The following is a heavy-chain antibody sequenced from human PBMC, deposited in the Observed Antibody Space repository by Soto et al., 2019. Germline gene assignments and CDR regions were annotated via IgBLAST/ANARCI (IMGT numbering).Heavy chain of an antibody. J-gene: IGHJ4*02. Sequence: EVQVVESGGGLVQPGGSLRLSCVASGFTFSDHYMDWVRQAPGKGLEWVGRIRNKANSYITEYAASVKGRFTISRDDSQNSLYLQMTSLTTEDTAVYYCPREVHSAYVNFDCWGQGTLVTVSS. D-gene: IGHD5-12*01. CDR2: IRNKANSYIT. CDR3: PREVHSAYVNFDC. V-gene: IGHV3-72*01. CDR1: GFTFSDHY.